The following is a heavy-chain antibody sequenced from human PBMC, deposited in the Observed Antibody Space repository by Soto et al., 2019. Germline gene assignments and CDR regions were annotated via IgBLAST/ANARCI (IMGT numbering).Heavy chain of an antibody. CDR2: LSGSGATT. CDR1: VFTFSSYA. J-gene: IGHJ5*02. Sequence: LRLSCGASVFTFSSYAMSWVRQAPGKGLEWVSRLSGSGATTKYADSVEGRFTISRDNSKNTLYLQMDSLSAEDTAIYYCAKARCSDTDCYFPDTWGQGTLVTVSS. D-gene: IGHD2-21*02. V-gene: IGHV3-23*01. CDR3: AKARCSDTDCYFPDT.